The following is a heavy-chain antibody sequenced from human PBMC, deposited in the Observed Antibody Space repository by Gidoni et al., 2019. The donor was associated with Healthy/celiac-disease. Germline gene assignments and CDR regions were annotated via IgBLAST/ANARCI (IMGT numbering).Heavy chain of an antibody. CDR3: AKVTPEDIVVVPAAPFDY. V-gene: IGHV3-23*01. CDR1: GFTFSSYA. D-gene: IGHD2-2*01. Sequence: GGSLRLSCAASGFTFSSYAMSWVRQAPGKGLEWVSAISGSGGSTYYADSVKGRFTISRDNSKNTLYLQMNSLRAEDTAVYYCAKVTPEDIVVVPAAPFDYWGQGTLVTVSS. CDR2: ISGSGGST. J-gene: IGHJ4*02.